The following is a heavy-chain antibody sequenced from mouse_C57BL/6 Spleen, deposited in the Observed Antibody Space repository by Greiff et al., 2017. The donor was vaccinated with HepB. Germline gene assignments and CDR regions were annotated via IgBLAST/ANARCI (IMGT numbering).Heavy chain of an antibody. Sequence: VQLQQPGAELVKPGASVKLSCKASGYTFTSYWMHWVKQRPGRGLEWIGRIDPNSGGTKYNEKFKSKATLTVDKPSSTAYMQLSSLTSEDSAVYYCARRGIITTVVAPYYAMDYWGQGTSVTVSS. J-gene: IGHJ4*01. D-gene: IGHD1-1*01. CDR3: ARRGIITTVVAPYYAMDY. V-gene: IGHV1-72*01. CDR2: IDPNSGGT. CDR1: GYTFTSYW.